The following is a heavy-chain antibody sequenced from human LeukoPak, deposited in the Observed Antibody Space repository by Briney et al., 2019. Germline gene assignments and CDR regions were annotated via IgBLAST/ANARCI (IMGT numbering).Heavy chain of an antibody. V-gene: IGHV3-48*01. CDR3: ARDDQFAFDI. J-gene: IGHJ3*02. Sequence: GGSLRLSCAASRFTFSNYGVNWVRQAPGKGLEWVSYINSRSSTIYYADSVRGRFTISRDNAKNSLYLQMNSLRAEDTAVYYCARDDQFAFDIWGQGTMVTVSS. D-gene: IGHD5-24*01. CDR1: RFTFSNYG. CDR2: INSRSSTI.